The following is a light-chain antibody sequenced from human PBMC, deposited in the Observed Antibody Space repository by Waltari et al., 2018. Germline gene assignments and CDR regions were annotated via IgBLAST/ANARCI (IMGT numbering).Light chain of an antibody. CDR3: QQYGTSPET. Sequence: ELVLTQSPGTLSLSPGERATLSCRASQTVSGTYLAWYQQKPGQAPRLLIFGASSRATGIPDRFSGSGSGTDFTLTISRLEPEDFAVYHCQQYGTSPETFGQGTKVEIK. J-gene: IGKJ1*01. CDR2: GAS. CDR1: QTVSGTY. V-gene: IGKV3-20*01.